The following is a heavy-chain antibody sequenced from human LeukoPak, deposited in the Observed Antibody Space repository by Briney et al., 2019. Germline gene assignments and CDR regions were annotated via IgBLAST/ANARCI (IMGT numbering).Heavy chain of an antibody. CDR2: IQHDGSNK. D-gene: IGHD3-22*01. J-gene: IGHJ4*02. CDR1: GFTFTSHG. Sequence: SGGSLRLSCVVSGFTFTSHGMHWIRQAPGKGLEWVAFIQHDGSNKYYADSVKGRFTISRDNSKNTLYLQMNSLRAEDTAVYYCANGPTSSGHFYYFDYWGQGTQVTVSS. CDR3: ANGPTSSGHFYYFDY. V-gene: IGHV3-30*02.